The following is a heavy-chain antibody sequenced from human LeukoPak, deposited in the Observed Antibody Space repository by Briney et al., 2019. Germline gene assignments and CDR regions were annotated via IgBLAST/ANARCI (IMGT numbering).Heavy chain of an antibody. D-gene: IGHD5-12*01. CDR3: ATIQIVATTSFNWFDP. V-gene: IGHV4-59*12. CDR1: GGSISSYY. CDR2: IYYSGST. Sequence: NPSETLSLTCTVSGGSISSYYWSWIRQPPGKGLEWIGYIYYSGSTNYNPSLKSRVTISVDTSKNQFSLKLSPVTAADTAVYYCATIQIVATTSFNWFDPWGQGTLVTVSS. J-gene: IGHJ5*02.